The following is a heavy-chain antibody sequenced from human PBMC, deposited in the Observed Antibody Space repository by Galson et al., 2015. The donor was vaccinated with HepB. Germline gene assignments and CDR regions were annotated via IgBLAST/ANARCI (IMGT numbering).Heavy chain of an antibody. J-gene: IGHJ6*02. CDR1: GYSLTNYW. CDR3: ARLRGHDAYIGVYGMDV. CDR2: VDPSDSYS. V-gene: IGHV5-10-1*01. Sequence: QSGAEVKKPGESLRISCKGSGYSLTNYWISWVRQMPGKGLEWMGRVDPSDSYSDYSPSFQGHVSISVDKSISTAYLQWSSLKASDTAIYYCARLRGHDAYIGVYGMDVWGLGTTVTVSS. D-gene: IGHD5-24*01.